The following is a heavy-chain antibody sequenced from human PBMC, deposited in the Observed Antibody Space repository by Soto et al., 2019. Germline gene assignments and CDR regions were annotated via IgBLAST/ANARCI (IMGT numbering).Heavy chain of an antibody. CDR1: GGTFSSYT. CDR3: ARERDYKSPIAQKANYYYYYYMDV. CDR2: IIPILGIA. D-gene: IGHD4-4*01. Sequence: SVKVSCKASGGTFSSYTISWVRQAPGQGLEWMGRIIPILGIANYAQKFQGRVTITADKSTSTAYMELSSLRSEDTAVYYCARERDYKSPIAQKANYYYYYYMDVWGKGTTVTVS. J-gene: IGHJ6*03. V-gene: IGHV1-69*04.